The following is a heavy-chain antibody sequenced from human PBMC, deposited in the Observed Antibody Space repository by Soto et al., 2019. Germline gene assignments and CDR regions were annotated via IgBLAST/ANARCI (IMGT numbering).Heavy chain of an antibody. CDR2: INAGNGNT. CDR1: GYTFTSYA. CDR3: AVTMVRGVPLYYYGMDV. V-gene: IGHV1-3*01. J-gene: IGHJ6*02. Sequence: QVQLVQSGAEVKKPGASVKVSCKASGYTFTSYAMHWVRQAPGQRLEWMGWINAGNGNTKYSQKFQGRVTITRDTPAGTAYMELSSLRSEDTAVYYCAVTMVRGVPLYYYGMDVWGQGTTVTVSS. D-gene: IGHD3-10*01.